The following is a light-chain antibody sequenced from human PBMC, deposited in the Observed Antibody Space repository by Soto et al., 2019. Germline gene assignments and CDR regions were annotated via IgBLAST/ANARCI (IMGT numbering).Light chain of an antibody. CDR2: SNN. V-gene: IGLV1-44*01. Sequence: QSVLTQPPSASGTPGQRVTISCSGSSSNIGSNTVNWYQQLPGTASKLLIYSNNQRPSGVPDRFSGSKSGTSASLAISGLQSEDEADYYCAAWDDSLNGYVFETGTKV. J-gene: IGLJ1*01. CDR1: SSNIGSNT. CDR3: AAWDDSLNGYV.